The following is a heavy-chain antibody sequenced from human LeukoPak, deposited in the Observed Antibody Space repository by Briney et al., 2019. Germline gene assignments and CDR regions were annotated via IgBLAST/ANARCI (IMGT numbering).Heavy chain of an antibody. CDR2: VSGSGGST. D-gene: IGHD3-3*01. J-gene: IGHJ4*02. CDR3: AKDTDFWSSNYFDY. CDR1: GFTFSNSA. Sequence: GGSLRLSCIASGFTFSNSAISWVRQAPGKGLEWVSGVSGSGGSTYYADSMKGRFTISRDNSKNTVYLQMNSLRAEDTAVYYCAKDTDFWSSNYFDYWGQGTLVTVPS. V-gene: IGHV3-23*01.